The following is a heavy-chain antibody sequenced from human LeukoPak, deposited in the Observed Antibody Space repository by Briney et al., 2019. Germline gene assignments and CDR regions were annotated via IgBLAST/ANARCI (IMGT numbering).Heavy chain of an antibody. V-gene: IGHV3-23*01. Sequence: GGSLRLSCAASGFTFSSYAMSWVRQAPGKGLEWVSAISGSGGSTYYADTVKGRFTISRDNSKNTLYLQMNSLRAEDTAVYYCAKDITMAPYGMDVWGQGTTVTVSS. CDR3: AKDITMAPYGMDV. J-gene: IGHJ6*02. CDR1: GFTFSSYA. D-gene: IGHD3-10*01. CDR2: ISGSGGST.